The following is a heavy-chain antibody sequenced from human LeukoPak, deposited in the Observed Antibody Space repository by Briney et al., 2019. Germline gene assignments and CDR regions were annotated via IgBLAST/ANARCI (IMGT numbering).Heavy chain of an antibody. Sequence: PGGSLRLSCAVSGVYWMSWVRQAPGKGLEWVANINQDGSVIYYVDSVKGRFTISRDYAKNSLYLQMNSLRAEDTGVYYCATSSGAPGNMWGQGTLVTVSS. D-gene: IGHD2-8*02. V-gene: IGHV3-7*01. J-gene: IGHJ4*02. CDR3: ATSSGAPGNM. CDR2: INQDGSVI. CDR1: GVYW.